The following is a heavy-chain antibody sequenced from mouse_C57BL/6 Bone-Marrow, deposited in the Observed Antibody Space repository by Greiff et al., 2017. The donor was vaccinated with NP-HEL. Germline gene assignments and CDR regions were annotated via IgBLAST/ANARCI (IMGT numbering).Heavy chain of an antibody. CDR1: GYTFTDYY. CDR3: ARGVGH. CDR2: IYPGSGNT. J-gene: IGHJ2*01. Sequence: VQLQQSGAELVRPGASVKLSCKASGYTFTDYYINWVKQRPGQGLEWIAWIYPGSGNTYYNEKFKGKATLTAEKSSSTAYMQLSSLTSEDSAVYFCARGVGHWGQGTTLTVSS. D-gene: IGHD4-1*01. V-gene: IGHV1-76*01.